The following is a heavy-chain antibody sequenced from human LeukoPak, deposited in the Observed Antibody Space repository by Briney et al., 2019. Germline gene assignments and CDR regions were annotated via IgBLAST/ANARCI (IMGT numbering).Heavy chain of an antibody. CDR3: ASKRDFYYGMDV. CDR2: IYHSGST. Sequence: PSGTLSLTCAVSGGSISSSNWWSWVRQPPGKGLEWIGEIYHSGSTNYNPSLKSRVTISIDKSKNQFSLKMSFVTAADTAVYYCASKRDFYYGMDVLGHRTTVIVSS. V-gene: IGHV4-4*02. CDR1: GGSISSSNW. J-gene: IGHJ6*02.